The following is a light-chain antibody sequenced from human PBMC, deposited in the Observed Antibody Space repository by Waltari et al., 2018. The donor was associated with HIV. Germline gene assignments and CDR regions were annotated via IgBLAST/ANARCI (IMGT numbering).Light chain of an antibody. Sequence: QSALTQPRSVSGSPGPSVTISCPGTSTDVGGYTSVSWYQQHPGKAPKLLIYEVSKWPSGVPDRFSGSKSGNTASLTISGLRADDEADYYCCSYGGTYNVFGTGTKVTIL. CDR1: STDVGGYTS. V-gene: IGLV2-11*01. CDR3: CSYGGTYNV. CDR2: EVS. J-gene: IGLJ1*01.